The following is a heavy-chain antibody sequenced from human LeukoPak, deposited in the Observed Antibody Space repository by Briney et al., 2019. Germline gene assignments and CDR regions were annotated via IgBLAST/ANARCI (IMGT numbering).Heavy chain of an antibody. Sequence: GGSLRLSCAASGFTFSSYAMSWVRQAPGKGLEWVSAISDNGGTTYYADSVKGRFTISRDKSKITLYLQMNSLRAEDTAVYYCAKNSHYDILTAFDHWGQGTLVTVSS. D-gene: IGHD3-9*01. V-gene: IGHV3-23*01. CDR3: AKNSHYDILTAFDH. J-gene: IGHJ4*02. CDR1: GFTFSSYA. CDR2: ISDNGGTT.